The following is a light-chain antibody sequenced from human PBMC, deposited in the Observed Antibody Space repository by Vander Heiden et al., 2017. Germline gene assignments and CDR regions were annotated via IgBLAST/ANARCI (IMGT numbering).Light chain of an antibody. Sequence: EIVMMPFPATLSGSPGGRATFSCRASQSVRTNLAWYQQKPRQGPRLLIFAASTRAPGVPDRISGSGSGTAFALTISSLQSEDFAVYYCQQYNNWPPWTFGQGTKVEIK. J-gene: IGKJ1*01. CDR2: AAS. CDR1: QSVRTN. CDR3: QQYNNWPPWT. V-gene: IGKV3-15*01.